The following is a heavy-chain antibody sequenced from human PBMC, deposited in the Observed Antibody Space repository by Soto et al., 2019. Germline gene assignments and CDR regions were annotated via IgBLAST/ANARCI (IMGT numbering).Heavy chain of an antibody. V-gene: IGHV4-34*01. Sequence: ALETHPHPSVVDDETITDHFWPWISMKTGKRLEWIGEINDIGRTNYNPSLKSRVSISVDTSKNQVSLKLNSVTAADTAVYYCARALDTFTCGGQYVFDVLGQGTEVTGSS. D-gene: IGHD3-16*01. CDR1: DETITDHF. J-gene: IGHJ3*01. CDR2: INDIGRT. CDR3: ARALDTFTCGGQYVFDV.